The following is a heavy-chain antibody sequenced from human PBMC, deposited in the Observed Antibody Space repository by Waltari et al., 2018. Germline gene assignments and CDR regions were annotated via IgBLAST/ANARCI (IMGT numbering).Heavy chain of an antibody. J-gene: IGHJ2*01. CDR2: INHSGST. Sequence: QVQLQQWGAGLLKPSETLSLTCAVYGGSFSHYYWGWIRQPPGKGLEWIGEINHSGSTNYNPSLKSRVTISLDTSRNQFSLKLSSVTAADTAMYYCARSLFDIWGRGTLVTVSS. V-gene: IGHV4-34*01. CDR3: ARSLFDI. CDR1: GGSFSHYY.